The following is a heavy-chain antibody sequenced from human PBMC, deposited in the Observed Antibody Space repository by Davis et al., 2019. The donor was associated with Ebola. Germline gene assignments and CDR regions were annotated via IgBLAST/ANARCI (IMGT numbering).Heavy chain of an antibody. V-gene: IGHV4-39*01. CDR3: ARGYDSSGYYY. J-gene: IGHJ4*02. CDR2: IYYSGST. D-gene: IGHD3-22*01. Sequence: GSLRLSCTVSGGSISSSSYYWGWIRQPPGKGLAWIGSIYYSGSTNYNPSLKSRVTISVDTSKNQFSLKLSSVTAADTAVYYCARGYDSSGYYYWGQGTLVTVSS. CDR1: GGSISSSSYY.